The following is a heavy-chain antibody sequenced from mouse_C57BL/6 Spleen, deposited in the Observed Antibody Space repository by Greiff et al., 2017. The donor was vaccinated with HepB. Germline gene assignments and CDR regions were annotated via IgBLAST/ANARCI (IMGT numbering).Heavy chain of an antibody. CDR1: GYTFTSYW. J-gene: IGHJ2*01. CDR3: ARLGLGRGNYFDY. V-gene: IGHV1-50*01. D-gene: IGHD4-1*01. Sequence: VQLQQPGAELVKPGASVKLSCKASGYTFTSYWMQWVKQRPGQGLEWIGEIDPSDSYTNYNQKFKGKATCTVDTSSSTAYMQLSSLTSEDSAVYYCARLGLGRGNYFDYWGQGTTLTVSS. CDR2: IDPSDSYT.